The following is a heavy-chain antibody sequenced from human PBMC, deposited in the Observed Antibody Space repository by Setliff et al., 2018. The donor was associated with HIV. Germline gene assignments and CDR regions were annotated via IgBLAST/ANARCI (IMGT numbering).Heavy chain of an antibody. CDR3: ATGFGAVTDYAMDV. CDR1: GYSLTELS. V-gene: IGHV1-24*01. D-gene: IGHD3-10*01. Sequence: GASVKVSCKISGYSLTELSRHWVRQAPGKGLEWMGGFEPEYAETLYAQKFKGRVNMTVDTTTDTAYMELSGLRPDDTAVNYCATGFGAVTDYAMDVWGQGTTVTVSS. J-gene: IGHJ6*02. CDR2: FEPEYAET.